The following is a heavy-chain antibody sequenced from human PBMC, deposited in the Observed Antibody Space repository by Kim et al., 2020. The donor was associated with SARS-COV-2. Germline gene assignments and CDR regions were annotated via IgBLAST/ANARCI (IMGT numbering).Heavy chain of an antibody. V-gene: IGHV4-34*01. CDR1: GGSFSGYY. J-gene: IGHJ4*02. D-gene: IGHD3-9*01. CDR3: ARASEYYDILTGYYPQEALDY. CDR2: INHSGST. Sequence: SETLSLTCAVYGGSFSGYYWSWIRQPPGKGLEWIGEINHSGSTNYNPSLKSRVTISVDTSKNQFSLKLSSVTAADTAVYYCARASEYYDILTGYYPQEALDYWGQGTLVTVSS.